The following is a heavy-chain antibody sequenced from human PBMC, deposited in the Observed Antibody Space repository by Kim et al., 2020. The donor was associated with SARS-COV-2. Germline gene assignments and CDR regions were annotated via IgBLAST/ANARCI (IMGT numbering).Heavy chain of an antibody. CDR3: ARDHSGDPPYYYYYYMDV. CDR2: INTNTGNP. J-gene: IGHJ6*03. Sequence: ASVKVSRKASGYTFTSYAMNWVRQAPGQGLEWMGWINTNTGNPTYAQGFTGRFVFSLDTSVSTAYLQISSLKAEDTAVYYCARDHSGDPPYYYYYYMDVWGKGTTVTVSS. D-gene: IGHD5-12*01. V-gene: IGHV7-4-1*02. CDR1: GYTFTSYA.